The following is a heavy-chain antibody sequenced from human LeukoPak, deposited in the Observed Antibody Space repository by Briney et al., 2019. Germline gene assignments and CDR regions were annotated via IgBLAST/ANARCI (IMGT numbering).Heavy chain of an antibody. J-gene: IGHJ2*01. V-gene: IGHV3-48*01. D-gene: IGHD4-17*01. CDR2: ISSSSRTK. CDR1: GFTFSSYE. CDR3: ARRGGYGDSYWYFDL. Sequence: GGSLRLSCAASGFTFSSYEMNWVRQAPGKGLEWVSYISSSSRTKYYADSVKGRFTISRDNAKNSLYLQMNSLRAEDTAVYYCARRGGYGDSYWYFDLWGRGTLVTVSS.